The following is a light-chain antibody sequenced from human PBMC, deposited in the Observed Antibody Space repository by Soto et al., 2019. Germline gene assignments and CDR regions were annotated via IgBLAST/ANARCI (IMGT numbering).Light chain of an antibody. Sequence: DIQMTQSPSSVSASVGDRVTITCRASQGIRSWLAWYPQTQGKAPKLXIYKASTLKSGVPSRFSGSGAGPECTRPISSLQPDDFETDYCQHYNSYSEAFGQGTKVDIK. V-gene: IGKV1-5*03. CDR1: QGIRSW. J-gene: IGKJ1*01. CDR2: KAS. CDR3: QHYNSYSEA.